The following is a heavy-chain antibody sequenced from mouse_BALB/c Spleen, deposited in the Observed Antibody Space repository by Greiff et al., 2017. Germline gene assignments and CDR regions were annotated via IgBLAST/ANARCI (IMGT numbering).Heavy chain of an antibody. V-gene: IGHV1S56*01. D-gene: IGHD2-14*01. J-gene: IGHJ3*01. CDR1: GYTFTSYY. CDR3: ARGGYDGEDFAY. Sequence: VQLQQSGPELVKPGASVRISCKASGYTFTSYYIHWVKQRPGQGLEWIGWIYPGNVNTKYNEKFKGKATLTADKSSSTAYMQLSSLTSEDSAVYFCARGGYDGEDFAYWGQGTLVTVSA. CDR2: IYPGNVNT.